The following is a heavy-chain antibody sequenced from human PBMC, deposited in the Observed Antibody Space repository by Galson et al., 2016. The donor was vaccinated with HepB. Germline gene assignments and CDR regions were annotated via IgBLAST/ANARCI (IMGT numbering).Heavy chain of an antibody. V-gene: IGHV1-69*13. J-gene: IGHJ4*02. CDR2: IIPVFGAA. D-gene: IGHD2-15*01. Sequence: SVKVSCKASGVTFSTFGISWVRQAPGQGLEWIGEIIPVFGAATYAQKFQGRVTITADESTSTAYMELRSLRSDDTAMYYCARAAFCSGGSCYVSEDGTYFDSWGQGTLVTVSS. CDR3: ARAAFCSGGSCYVSEDGTYFDS. CDR1: GVTFSTFG.